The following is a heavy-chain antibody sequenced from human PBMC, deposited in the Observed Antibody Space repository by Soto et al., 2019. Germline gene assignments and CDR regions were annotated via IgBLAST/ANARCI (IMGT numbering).Heavy chain of an antibody. CDR3: ASGIQLSLRRINNGYSG. V-gene: IGHV1-69*12. D-gene: IGHD5-18*01. CDR2: IIPMFGTA. J-gene: IGHJ4*02. CDR1: GGTFSTYA. Sequence: QVQLVQSGAEVKKPESSVKVSCKAPGGTFSTYAISWVRQAPGQGLEWMGGIIPMFGTANYSQRFQDRVTITADESTRTVYMELSSLRSEDTSLYLCASGIQLSLRRINNGYSGWGQGTLVTGSS.